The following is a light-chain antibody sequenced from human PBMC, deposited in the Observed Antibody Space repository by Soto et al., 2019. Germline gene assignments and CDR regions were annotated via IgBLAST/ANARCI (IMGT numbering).Light chain of an antibody. Sequence: EIVLTQSPSILSLSPGERATLSCRASQSVSSSYLAWYQQKPGQAPRLLIYGASSRATGIPDRFSGSGSGTDFTLTISSLEPEDLAVYYCQRYGGSPLYTFGQGTKLEIK. CDR1: QSVSSSY. CDR3: QRYGGSPLYT. V-gene: IGKV3-20*01. CDR2: GAS. J-gene: IGKJ2*01.